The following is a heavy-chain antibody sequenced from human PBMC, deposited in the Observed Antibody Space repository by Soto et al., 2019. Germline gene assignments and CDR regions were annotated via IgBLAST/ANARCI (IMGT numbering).Heavy chain of an antibody. CDR1: GLSRSEKGKG. V-gene: IGHV2-5*01. J-gene: IGHJ6*02. CDR3: AHWPQTVTTDYGMDV. D-gene: IGHD4-4*01. CDR2: MYWNGGK. Sequence: CTSWGLSRSEKGKGVDLGGRRLGKKLEWLALMYWNGGKRXXPXXXSRLTITRDTSKNQVVLTMTNMDPVDTATYYCAHWPQTVTTDYGMDVWGQGTTVTVS.